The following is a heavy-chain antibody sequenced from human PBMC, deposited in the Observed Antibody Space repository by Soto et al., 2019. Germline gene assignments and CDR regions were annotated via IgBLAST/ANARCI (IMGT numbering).Heavy chain of an antibody. CDR1: GFTFSDYA. Sequence: PGGSLRLSCAASGFTFSDYAMHWVRQAPGKGLEWVAVVSHDGRNTHYADSVKGRFTISRDSSKNTVSLEMTSLRAEDTAVYYFAKGWRQWLVTYDFNYWGQGALVTVSS. CDR3: AKGWRQWLVTYDFNY. D-gene: IGHD6-19*01. CDR2: VSHDGRNT. J-gene: IGHJ4*02. V-gene: IGHV3-30*18.